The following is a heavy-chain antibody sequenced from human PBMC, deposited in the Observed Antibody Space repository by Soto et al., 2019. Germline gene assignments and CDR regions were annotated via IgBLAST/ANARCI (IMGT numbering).Heavy chain of an antibody. J-gene: IGHJ4*02. V-gene: IGHV3-21*01. CDR1: GFTFSSYS. CDR2: ITSSSAFL. D-gene: IGHD1-7*01. CDR3: ARETASGTTNLDY. Sequence: VGSLRLSCAASGFTFSSYSMNWVRQAPGKGLEWVSSITSSSAFLYYADSLKGRFTISRDNARNSLYLQMHSLRAEDTAVYYCARETASGTTNLDYWGQGTLVTVSS.